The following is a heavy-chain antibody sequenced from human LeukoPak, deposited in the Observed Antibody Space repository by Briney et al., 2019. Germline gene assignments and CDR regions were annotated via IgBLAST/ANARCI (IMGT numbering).Heavy chain of an antibody. CDR2: INPSGSP. CDR3: ATKVPGTSHFSY. V-gene: IGHV3-48*03. Sequence: GGSLRLSRAASGSSLSSYEMNWVRQAPGKGLEWVSYINPSGSPKYVDSVKGRFTISRDNARNSLYLQMNSLRAEDTAVYYCATKVPGTSHFSYWGQGTLVTVSS. CDR1: GSSLSSYE. D-gene: IGHD6-19*01. J-gene: IGHJ4*02.